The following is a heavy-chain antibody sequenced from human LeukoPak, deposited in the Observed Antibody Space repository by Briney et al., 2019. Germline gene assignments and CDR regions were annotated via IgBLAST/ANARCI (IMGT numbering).Heavy chain of an antibody. CDR1: GGSISSGSYY. CDR2: INHSGST. V-gene: IGHV4-39*07. Sequence: TSETLSLTCTVSGGSISSGSYYWSWIRQPPGKGLEWSGEINHSGSTNYNPSLKSRVTISVDKSKHQFSLKLSSVTAADTAVYYCARGSRDRTFDFDYWGQGTLVTVSS. J-gene: IGHJ4*02. D-gene: IGHD1-14*01. CDR3: ARGSRDRTFDFDY.